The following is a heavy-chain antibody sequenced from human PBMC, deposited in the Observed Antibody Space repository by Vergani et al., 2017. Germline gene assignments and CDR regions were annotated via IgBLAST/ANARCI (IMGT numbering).Heavy chain of an antibody. Sequence: QLQLQESGPGLVKPSETLSLTCTVSGVSIGSNSYYWGWIRQRPGKGLEWIGTIYYTGTTYYNEAHKSRLSISVDTSKNQFSLNLTSVTAADTAVYYCTRHGRSGWAGYFQHWGQGTLVSASS. V-gene: IGHV4-39*01. CDR1: GVSIGSNSYY. J-gene: IGHJ1*01. CDR2: IYYTGTT. D-gene: IGHD6-19*01. CDR3: TRHGRSGWAGYFQH.